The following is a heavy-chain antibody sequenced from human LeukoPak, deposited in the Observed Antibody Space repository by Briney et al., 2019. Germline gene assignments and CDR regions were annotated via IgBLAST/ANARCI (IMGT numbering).Heavy chain of an antibody. CDR3: AKGAGGQQLMGF. D-gene: IGHD6-13*01. CDR2: VRYDGGNT. V-gene: IGHV3-30*02. J-gene: IGHJ4*02. Sequence: GGSLRLSCAASGFTFSIYGMHWVRQAPGKGLEWVAFVRYDGGNTFYADSVKGRFTISRDNSKNTLYLQMSSLTIEDTAVYYCAKGAGGQQLMGFWGQGTLVTVSS. CDR1: GFTFSIYG.